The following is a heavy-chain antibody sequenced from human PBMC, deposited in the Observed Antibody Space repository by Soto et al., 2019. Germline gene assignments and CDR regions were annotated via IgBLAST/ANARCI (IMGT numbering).Heavy chain of an antibody. CDR1: GFPFSSYA. Sequence: PGGSLRLSCAASGFPFSSYAMSWVRQAPGKGLEWVSAISGSGVSTYYADSVKGRFTISRDNSKNTLYLQMNSLRAEDTAVYYCAKEGQYNWFLDYWGQGTLVTVSS. CDR3: AKEGQYNWFLDY. CDR2: ISGSGVST. D-gene: IGHD1-1*01. J-gene: IGHJ4*02. V-gene: IGHV3-23*01.